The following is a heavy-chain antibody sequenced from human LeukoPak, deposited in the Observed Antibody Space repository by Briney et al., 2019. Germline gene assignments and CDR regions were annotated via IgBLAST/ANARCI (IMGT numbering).Heavy chain of an antibody. CDR3: ARYRVGAPFDY. CDR1: DDSITMYY. CDR2: IYTSGSN. V-gene: IGHV4-4*07. J-gene: IGHJ4*02. Sequence: SETLSLPCTVSDDSITMYYWSWIRQPAGKGLEWIGRIYTSGSNNYNPSLKSRVTMSVDTSKNQFSLKLSSVTAADTAMYYCARYRVGAPFDYWGQGTLVTVSS. D-gene: IGHD1-26*01.